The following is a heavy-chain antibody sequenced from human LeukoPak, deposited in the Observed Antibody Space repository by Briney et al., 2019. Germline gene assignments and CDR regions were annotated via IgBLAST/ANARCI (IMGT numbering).Heavy chain of an antibody. CDR2: IYSGGST. V-gene: IGHV3-53*01. D-gene: IGHD6-19*01. CDR3: ARVMSSGWYFPPNAFDI. J-gene: IGHJ3*02. Sequence: PGGSLRLSCAASGFTFSNFAMSWVRQAPGKGLEWVSVIYSGGSTYYADSVKGRFTISRDNSKNTLYLQMNSLRAEDTAVYYCARVMSSGWYFPPNAFDIWGQGTMVTVSS. CDR1: GFTFSNFA.